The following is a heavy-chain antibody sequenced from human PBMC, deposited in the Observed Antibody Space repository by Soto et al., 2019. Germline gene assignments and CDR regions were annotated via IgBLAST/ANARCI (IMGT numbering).Heavy chain of an antibody. CDR1: GGTFSSYA. V-gene: IGHV1-69*13. Sequence: ASVKVSCKASGGTFSSYAISWVRQAPGQGLEWMGGIIPIFGTANYAQKFQGRVTITADESTSTAYMELSSLRSEDTAVYYCARVGGGYCSGGSCYGAPFDPWGQGTLVTVSS. CDR2: IIPIFGTA. CDR3: ARVGGGYCSGGSCYGAPFDP. D-gene: IGHD2-15*01. J-gene: IGHJ5*02.